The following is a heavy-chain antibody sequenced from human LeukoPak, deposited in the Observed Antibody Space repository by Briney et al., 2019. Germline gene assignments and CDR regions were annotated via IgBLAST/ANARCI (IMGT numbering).Heavy chain of an antibody. CDR2: IYYSGST. CDR1: GGSISSYY. CDR3: ARHGGVVVITPFDY. D-gene: IGHD3-22*01. V-gene: IGHV4-59*01. Sequence: SETLSLTCTVSGGSISSYYWSWIRQPPGKGLEWIGYIYYSGSTNYNPSLKSRVTISVDTSKNQFSLKLSSVTAADTAVYYCARHGGVVVITPFDYWGQGTLVTVSS. J-gene: IGHJ4*02.